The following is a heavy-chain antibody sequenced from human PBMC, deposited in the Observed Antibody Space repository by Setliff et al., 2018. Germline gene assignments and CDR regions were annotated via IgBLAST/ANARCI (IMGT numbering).Heavy chain of an antibody. D-gene: IGHD3-22*01. V-gene: IGHV3-7*01. CDR2: IKQDGSTK. CDR1: GFSVSRHW. Sequence: SLKISCVVSGFSVSRHWMSWVRQAPGKGLEWVADIKQDGSTKYYLDSVKGRFTISRDNAKRSLYLQMNSLRADDTGVYYCVRDDADNYDAFDNWGQGTLVTVSS. J-gene: IGHJ3*02. CDR3: VRDDADNYDAFDN.